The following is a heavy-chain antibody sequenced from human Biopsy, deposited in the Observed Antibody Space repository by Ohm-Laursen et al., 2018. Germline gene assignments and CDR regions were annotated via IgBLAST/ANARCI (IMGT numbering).Heavy chain of an antibody. V-gene: IGHV1-69*06. Sequence: SVKVSCNAPGGTFINYGVNWVRQAPGQGLEWLGGNIPILGTGNYAQKFQDRVTVAADTSTSTATMELHSLRSDDTAVYYCATKLTGYFHHWGQGTLVIVSS. D-gene: IGHD3-9*01. CDR2: NIPILGTG. J-gene: IGHJ1*01. CDR1: GGTFINYG. CDR3: ATKLTGYFHH.